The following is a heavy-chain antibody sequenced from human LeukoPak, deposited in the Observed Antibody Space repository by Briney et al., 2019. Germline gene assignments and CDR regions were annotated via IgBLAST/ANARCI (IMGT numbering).Heavy chain of an antibody. CDR3: ARMSSSWRHAFDI. D-gene: IGHD6-13*01. CDR2: INPNIGGT. V-gene: IGHV1-2*02. J-gene: IGHJ3*02. Sequence: ASVTVSCKASRYTFTGYYMHWVPQAPGQGLEWIVWINPNIGGTNYAQELQGRVTMTRDTSISTAYMELSRLRSDDTAVYYCARMSSSWRHAFDIWGQGTMVTVSS. CDR1: RYTFTGYY.